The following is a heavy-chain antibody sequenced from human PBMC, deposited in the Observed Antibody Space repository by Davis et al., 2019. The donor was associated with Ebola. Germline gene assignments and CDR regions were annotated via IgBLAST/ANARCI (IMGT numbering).Heavy chain of an antibody. J-gene: IGHJ4*02. CDR1: GFTFSSYA. D-gene: IGHD2-2*01. CDR3: ARDYCSSTSCYFPPFFWGVDY. Sequence: PGGSLRLSCAASGFTFSSYAMSWVRQAPGKGLEWVSAISGSGGSTYYADSVRGRFTISRDNSKNTLYLQMNSLRAEDTAVYYCARDYCSSTSCYFPPFFWGVDYWGQGTPVTVSS. CDR2: ISGSGGST. V-gene: IGHV3-23*01.